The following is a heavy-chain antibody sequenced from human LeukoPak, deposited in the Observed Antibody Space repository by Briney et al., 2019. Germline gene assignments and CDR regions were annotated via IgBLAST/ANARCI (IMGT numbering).Heavy chain of an antibody. J-gene: IGHJ5*02. V-gene: IGHV4-4*09. CDR3: ARQRYCSGGSCYYNWFDP. Sequence: SETLSLTCTVSGGSISSYYWSWIRQPPGKGLEWIGYIYTCGSTNYNPSLKSRVTISVDTSKNQFSLKLSSVTAADTAVYYCARQRYCSGGSCYYNWFDPWGQGTLVTVSS. D-gene: IGHD2-15*01. CDR1: GGSISSYY. CDR2: IYTCGST.